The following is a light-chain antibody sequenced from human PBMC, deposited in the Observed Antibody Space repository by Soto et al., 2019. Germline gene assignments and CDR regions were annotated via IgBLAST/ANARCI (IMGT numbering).Light chain of an antibody. J-gene: IGLJ2*01. CDR1: SGHSNYA. CDR2: LNSDGSH. CDR3: QTWGSGIVV. Sequence: QLVLTQSPSASASLGASVKLTCTLSSGHSNYAIAWHQQQSEKGPRYLMKLNSDGSHSKGDGIPDRFSGSSSGAERYLTIHSLQSEDEADYYCQTWGSGIVVFGGGTQLTVL. V-gene: IGLV4-69*01.